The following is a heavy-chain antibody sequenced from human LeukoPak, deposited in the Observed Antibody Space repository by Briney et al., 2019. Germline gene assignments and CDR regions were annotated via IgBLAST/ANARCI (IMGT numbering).Heavy chain of an antibody. Sequence: PGGSLRLSCAASGFTFSSYGMHWVRQAPGKGLEWVAVISYDGSNKYYADSVKGRFTISRDNSKNTLYLQMNSLRAEDTAVYYCAREAGGRMVADYYYYGMDVWGQGTAVTVSS. CDR2: ISYDGSNK. CDR1: GFTFSSYG. CDR3: AREAGGRMVADYYYYGMDV. J-gene: IGHJ6*02. D-gene: IGHD4/OR15-4a*01. V-gene: IGHV3-30*03.